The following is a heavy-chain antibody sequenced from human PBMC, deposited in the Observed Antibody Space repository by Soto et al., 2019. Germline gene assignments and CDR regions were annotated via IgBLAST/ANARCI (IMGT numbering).Heavy chain of an antibody. CDR2: IIPIFGTA. CDR1: GGTFSSYA. V-gene: IGHV1-69*13. CDR3: ARGEGQIVGATHYYYYGMDV. Sequence: SVKVSCKASGGTFSSYAISWVLQAPGQGLEWMGGIIPIFGTANYAQKFQGRVTITADESTSTAYMELSSLRSEDTAVYYCARGEGQIVGATHYYYYGMDVWGQGTTVTVSS. D-gene: IGHD1-26*01. J-gene: IGHJ6*02.